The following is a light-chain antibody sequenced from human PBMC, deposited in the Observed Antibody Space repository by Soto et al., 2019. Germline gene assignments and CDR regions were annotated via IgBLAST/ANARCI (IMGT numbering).Light chain of an antibody. CDR2: GAS. V-gene: IGKV1-39*01. CDR3: QQSYSTLRT. Sequence: DIQMTQSPSSLSASVGDRVTITCRASQSISSYLNWYQQKPGEAPRLLMYGASTLQSGLPSRFNGRGSGKDFALNISSLHPEDFATYYCQQSYSTLRTFGQGPKVEIK. CDR1: QSISSY. J-gene: IGKJ1*01.